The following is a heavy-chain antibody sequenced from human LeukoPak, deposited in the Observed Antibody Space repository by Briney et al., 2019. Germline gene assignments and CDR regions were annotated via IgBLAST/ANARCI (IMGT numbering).Heavy chain of an antibody. CDR2: INHSGST. CDR3: ARGGYCSGGSCYSRYNWFDP. V-gene: IGHV4-34*01. Sequence: SETLSLTCAVYGGSFSGYYWSWIRQPPGKGLEWIGEINHSGSTNYNPSLKSRVTISADTSKNQFSLKLSSVTAADTAVYYCARGGYCSGGSCYSRYNWFDPWGQGTLVTVSS. J-gene: IGHJ5*02. CDR1: GGSFSGYY. D-gene: IGHD2-15*01.